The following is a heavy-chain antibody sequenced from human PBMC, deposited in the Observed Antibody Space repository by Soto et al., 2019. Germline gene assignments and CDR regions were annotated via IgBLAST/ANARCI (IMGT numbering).Heavy chain of an antibody. CDR2: IYYSGST. CDR3: VASLAASGLNWLDP. J-gene: IGHJ5*02. CDR1: GGSISSGGYY. D-gene: IGHD6-13*01. V-gene: IGHV4-31*03. Sequence: SETLSLTCTVSGGSISSGGYYWSWIRQHPGKGLEWIGYIYYSGSTYYNPSLKSRVTISVDTSKNQFSLKLSSVTAADTAVYYCVASLAASGLNWLDPWGRGTLVTVSS.